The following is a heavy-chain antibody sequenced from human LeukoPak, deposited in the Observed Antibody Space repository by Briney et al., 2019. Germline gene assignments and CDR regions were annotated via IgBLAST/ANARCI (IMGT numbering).Heavy chain of an antibody. D-gene: IGHD1-14*01. CDR1: GYSLTNYY. Sequence: GASVTVSRKSFGYSLTNYYVHWLRQAPGQGLEWVGEINPSGGSTSNAQKFQGKITVTIDRYTDTDYMDLRSQRSEDTTTYYCIRGAPTTRIRAGRFDYWGQG. J-gene: IGHJ4*02. CDR2: INPSGGST. CDR3: IRGAPTTRIRAGRFDY. V-gene: IGHV1-46*01.